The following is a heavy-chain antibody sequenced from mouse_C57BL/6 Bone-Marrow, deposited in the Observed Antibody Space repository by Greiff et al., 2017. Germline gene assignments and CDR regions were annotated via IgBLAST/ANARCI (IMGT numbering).Heavy chain of an antibody. D-gene: IGHD1-1*01. V-gene: IGHV1-69*01. CDR3: ARIPTYYGSSSFDY. CDR2: IDPSDSYT. CDR1: GYTFTSYW. J-gene: IGHJ2*01. Sequence: VKLQQPGAELVMPGASVKLSCKASGYTFTSYWMHWVKQRPGQGLEWIGEIDPSDSYTNYNQKFKGKSTLTVDKSSSTAYMQLSSLTSEDSAVYYCARIPTYYGSSSFDYWGQGTTLTVSS.